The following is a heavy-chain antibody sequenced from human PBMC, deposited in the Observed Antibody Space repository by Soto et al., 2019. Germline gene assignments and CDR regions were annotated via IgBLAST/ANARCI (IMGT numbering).Heavy chain of an antibody. Sequence: GGSLRLSCAASGFTFSSYGMHWVRQAPGKGLEWVAVISYDGSNKYYADSVKGRFTISRDNSKNTLYLQMNSLRAEDTAVYYCAKAGIVVVPAAPGDYWGQGTLVTVSS. V-gene: IGHV3-30*18. CDR3: AKAGIVVVPAAPGDY. D-gene: IGHD2-2*01. J-gene: IGHJ4*02. CDR1: GFTFSSYG. CDR2: ISYDGSNK.